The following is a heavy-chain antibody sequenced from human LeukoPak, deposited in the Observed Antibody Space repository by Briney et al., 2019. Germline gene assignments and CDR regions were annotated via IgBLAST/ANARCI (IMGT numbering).Heavy chain of an antibody. D-gene: IGHD1-26*01. CDR2: ISYDGSNK. J-gene: IGHJ4*02. Sequence: GGSLRLSCAASGFTISSYAMHWVRQAPGKGLEWVAVISYDGSNKYYADSVKGRFTISRDNSKNTLYLQMNSLRAEDTAVYYCAREVVGATRTFDYWGQGTLVTVSS. V-gene: IGHV3-30-3*01. CDR3: AREVVGATRTFDY. CDR1: GFTISSYA.